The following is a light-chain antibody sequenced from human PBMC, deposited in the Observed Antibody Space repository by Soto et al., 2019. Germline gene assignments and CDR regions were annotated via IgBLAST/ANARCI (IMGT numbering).Light chain of an antibody. CDR2: EVS. J-gene: IGLJ1*01. CDR1: SSDVGIYNY. CDR3: SSYKTSSTRV. V-gene: IGLV2-14*01. Sequence: QSVLTQPASVSGSPGQSIAISCTGSSSDVGIYNYVSWYQQHPGKVPKPIIYEVSNRPSGVSNRFSGSKSGNTASLTISGLQAEDEADYYCSSYKTSSTRVFGTGTKVTVL.